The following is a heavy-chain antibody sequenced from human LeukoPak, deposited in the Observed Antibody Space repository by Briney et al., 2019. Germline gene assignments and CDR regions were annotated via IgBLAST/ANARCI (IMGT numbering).Heavy chain of an antibody. J-gene: IGHJ6*02. CDR1: GGSISYYY. Sequence: SETLSLTCTVSGGSISYYYWSWIRQSPGKGLEWIGYIYYSGTTNYNPSHKSRVTISVDTSKNQFSLQLRSVTAADTAVYYCAREEPQTTGTEGMEVWGQGTTVTVSS. D-gene: IGHD4-17*01. CDR3: AREEPQTTGTEGMEV. V-gene: IGHV4-59*01. CDR2: IYYSGTT.